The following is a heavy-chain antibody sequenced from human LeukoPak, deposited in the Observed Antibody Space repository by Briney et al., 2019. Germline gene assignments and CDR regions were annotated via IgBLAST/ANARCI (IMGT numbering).Heavy chain of an antibody. CDR3: ARAVYSSGWYPFNY. CDR1: GGSISSSSDY. V-gene: IGHV4-39*07. CDR2: IYYSGST. J-gene: IGHJ4*02. Sequence: SETLSLTCTVSGGSISSSSDYWGWIRQPPGKGLEWIGSIYYSGSTYYNPSLKSRVTISVDTSKNQFSLKLSSVTAADTAVYYCARAVYSSGWYPFNYWGQGTLVTVFS. D-gene: IGHD6-19*01.